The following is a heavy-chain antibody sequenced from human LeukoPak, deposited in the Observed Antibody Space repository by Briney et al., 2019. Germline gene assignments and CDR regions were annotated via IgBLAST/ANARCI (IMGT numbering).Heavy chain of an antibody. V-gene: IGHV3-73*01. CDR3: TRLGIAVAGTDH. J-gene: IGHJ4*02. CDR2: IRSKANSYAT. CDR1: GFTFSGSA. Sequence: GGSLKLSCAASGFTFSGSAMHWVRQASGKGLEWVGRIRSKANSYATAYAASVKGRFTISRDDSKNTAYLQMNSLKTEDTAVYYCTRLGIAVAGTDHWGQRPLLPVSS. D-gene: IGHD6-19*01.